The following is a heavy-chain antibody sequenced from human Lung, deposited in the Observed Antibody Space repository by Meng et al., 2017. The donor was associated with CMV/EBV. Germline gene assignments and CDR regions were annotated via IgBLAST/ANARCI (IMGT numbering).Heavy chain of an antibody. Sequence: ESXKISXAASGFTFSRYWMSWVRQAPGKGLEWVANIRQDGTEKHYVGSVKGRFTVSRDNAKNSLYLQMNSLRAEDSAVYYCARDPAVLYYYYYGMEVWGQGTTVXVSS. V-gene: IGHV3-7*01. D-gene: IGHD3-16*01. CDR1: GFTFSRYW. J-gene: IGHJ6*02. CDR3: ARDPAVLYYYYYGMEV. CDR2: IRQDGTEK.